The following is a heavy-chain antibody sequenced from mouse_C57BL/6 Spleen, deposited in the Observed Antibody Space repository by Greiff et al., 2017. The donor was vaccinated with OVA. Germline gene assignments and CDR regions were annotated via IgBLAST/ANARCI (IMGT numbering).Heavy chain of an antibody. J-gene: IGHJ2*01. CDR3: ATSLIYDGYGY. CDR1: GYTFTSYG. D-gene: IGHD2-2*01. V-gene: IGHV1-53*01. Sequence: QVQLQQPGTELVKPGASVKLSCKASGYTFTSYGMHWVKQRPGQGLEWIGNINPSNGGTNYNEKFKGKATLTVAKSSSTAYMQLRSLTSEDSAVYYCATSLIYDGYGYWGQGTTLTVSS. CDR2: INPSNGGT.